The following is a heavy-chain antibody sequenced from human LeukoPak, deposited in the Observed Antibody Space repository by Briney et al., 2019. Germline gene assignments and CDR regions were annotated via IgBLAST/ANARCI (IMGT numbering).Heavy chain of an antibody. Sequence: GASVRVSCKASGGTFGSYAISWVRQAPGQGLEWMGRIIPIFGTANYAQKFQGRVTITTDESTSTAYMELSSLRSEDTAVYYCARGMTAPLFDMDVWGKGTTVTVSS. CDR2: IIPIFGTA. CDR3: ARGMTAPLFDMDV. V-gene: IGHV1-69*05. D-gene: IGHD2-21*01. CDR1: GGTFGSYA. J-gene: IGHJ6*03.